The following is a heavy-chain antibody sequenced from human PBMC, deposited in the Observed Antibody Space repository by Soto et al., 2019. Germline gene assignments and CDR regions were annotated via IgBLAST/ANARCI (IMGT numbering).Heavy chain of an antibody. V-gene: IGHV4-39*02. CDR2: IYYSGST. Sequence: SETLSLTCTVSGGSIGGSACYWGWIRQSPGKGLEWIGSIYYSGSTYYNPSLKSRATISVDTSKNQFSLKLSSVTAADTAVFYCARDYGVRGPYYYSMDVWGQGTTVTVSS. CDR3: ARDYGVRGPYYYSMDV. CDR1: GGSIGGSACY. J-gene: IGHJ6*02. D-gene: IGHD4-17*01.